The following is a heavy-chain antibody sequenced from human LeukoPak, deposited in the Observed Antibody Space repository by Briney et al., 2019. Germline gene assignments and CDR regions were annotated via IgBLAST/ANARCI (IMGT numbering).Heavy chain of an antibody. Sequence: AETLSPTCTVSGFSMSNYYLRWIRQPPGRGLEWIWCIYFSGSSNYNTSLTSRVTMSVETSKNQFSLNLSSVTAADTAVYYCARHVRSGYNFLDYWGQGNLVTVSS. CDR2: IYFSGSS. D-gene: IGHD5-24*01. CDR3: ARHVRSGYNFLDY. CDR1: GFSMSNYY. J-gene: IGHJ4*02. V-gene: IGHV4-59*08.